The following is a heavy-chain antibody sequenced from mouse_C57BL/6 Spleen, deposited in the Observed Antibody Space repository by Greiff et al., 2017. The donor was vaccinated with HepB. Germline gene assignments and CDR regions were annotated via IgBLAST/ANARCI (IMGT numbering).Heavy chain of an antibody. D-gene: IGHD2-4*01. Sequence: QVQLQQSGAELVRPGASVTLSCKASGYTFTDYEMHWVKQTPVHGLEWIGAIDPETGGTAYNQKFKGKAILTADKSSSTAYMELRSLTSEDSAVYYCTRSGDYDGGVDAMDYWGQGTSVTVSS. CDR3: TRSGDYDGGVDAMDY. CDR1: GYTFTDYE. V-gene: IGHV1-15*01. J-gene: IGHJ4*01. CDR2: IDPETGGT.